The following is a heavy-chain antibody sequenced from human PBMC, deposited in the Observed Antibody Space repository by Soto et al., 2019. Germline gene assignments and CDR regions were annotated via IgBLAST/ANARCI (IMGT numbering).Heavy chain of an antibody. CDR1: GFTFRSYA. Sequence: EVQLLESGGGLVQPGGSLRLSCAASGFTFRSYAMSWVRQAPGKGLECVSAISGSGGSTYYADSVKGRFTISRDNSKNTLYLQMNSLRAEDTAVYYCAKGSNPTIGTGYYNFDSWGQGTLVTVSS. CDR2: ISGSGGST. V-gene: IGHV3-23*01. CDR3: AKGSNPTIGTGYYNFDS. D-gene: IGHD3-9*01. J-gene: IGHJ4*02.